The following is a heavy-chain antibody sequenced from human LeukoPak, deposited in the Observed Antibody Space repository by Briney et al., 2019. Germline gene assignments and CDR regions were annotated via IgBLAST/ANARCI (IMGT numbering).Heavy chain of an antibody. CDR3: ARHGYCGNPRCYPDYYYIDV. Sequence: VASVKVSCKASGYTFTDYYIHWVRQAPGQGLEWMGWISANSGGTNYAQKFQGRVTMTRDTSITTAYMELSGLRSDDTAVYYCARHGYCGNPRCYPDYYYIDVWGKGTKVTVSS. V-gene: IGHV1-2*02. CDR1: GYTFTDYY. CDR2: ISANSGGT. D-gene: IGHD2-2*03. J-gene: IGHJ6*03.